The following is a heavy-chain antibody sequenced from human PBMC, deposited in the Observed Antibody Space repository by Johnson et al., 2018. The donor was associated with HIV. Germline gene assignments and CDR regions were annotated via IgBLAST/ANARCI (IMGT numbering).Heavy chain of an antibody. CDR3: ARGGASITEAFDI. D-gene: IGHD3-10*01. Sequence: QVQLVESGGGLVQPGGSLRLSCAASGFTFSDYYMSWIRQAPGKGLEWVSYISSSGTTIYYADSVKGRFTISRDNSKNTLYLQINSLRADDTAVYYCARGGASITEAFDIWGQGTMVTVSS. CDR2: ISSSGTTI. CDR1: GFTFSDYY. V-gene: IGHV3-11*04. J-gene: IGHJ3*02.